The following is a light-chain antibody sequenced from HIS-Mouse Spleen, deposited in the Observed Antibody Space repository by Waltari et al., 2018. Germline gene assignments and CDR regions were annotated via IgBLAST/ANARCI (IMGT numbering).Light chain of an antibody. Sequence: SYELTQPPSVSVSPGQTASITCSGDKLGDKYACWYQQKPGQSPVLVIYQDSKRPSGSPERFPGSNSGNTATLTISGTQAMDEADYYCQAWDSSYSVVGGGTKLTVL. CDR1: KLGDKY. CDR2: QDS. V-gene: IGLV3-1*01. J-gene: IGLJ2*01. CDR3: QAWDSSYSV.